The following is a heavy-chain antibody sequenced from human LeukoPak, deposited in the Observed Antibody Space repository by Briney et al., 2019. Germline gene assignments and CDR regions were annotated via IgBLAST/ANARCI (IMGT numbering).Heavy chain of an antibody. J-gene: IGHJ4*02. D-gene: IGHD6-13*01. V-gene: IGHV3-7*02. Sequence: PGGSLRLSCAASGFTFSSYWMSWVRQAPGKGLEWVASIKQDGGEKDYVDSVRGRFTISRDNAKNSLYLQMNSLRAEDTAVYYCATYSSSWGRIDYWGQGTLVTVSS. CDR1: GFTFSSYW. CDR2: IKQDGGEK. CDR3: ATYSSSWGRIDY.